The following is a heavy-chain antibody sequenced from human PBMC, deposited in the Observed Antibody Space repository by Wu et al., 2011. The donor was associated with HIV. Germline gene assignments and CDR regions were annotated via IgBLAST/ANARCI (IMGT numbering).Heavy chain of an antibody. D-gene: IGHD3-22*01. CDR1: GFTFSSYA. J-gene: IGHJ4*02. Sequence: QVQLVEVWGGVVQPGRSLRLSCAASGFTFSSYAMHWVRQAPGKGLEWVAVISYDGSNKYYADSVKGRFTISRDNSKNTLYLQMNSLRAEDTAVYYCARLFSDDSSGYYYVRDYWGQGTLVTVSS. CDR3: ARLFSDDSSGYYYVRDY. V-gene: IGHV3-30-3*01. CDR2: ISYDGSNK.